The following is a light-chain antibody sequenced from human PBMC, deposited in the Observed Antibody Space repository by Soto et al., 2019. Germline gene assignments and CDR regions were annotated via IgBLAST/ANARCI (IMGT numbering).Light chain of an antibody. V-gene: IGLV2-14*01. Sequence: QSALTQPASVSGSPGQSITISCTGTSSDVGGYNYVSWYQQHPGKAPKLIIFEVAYRPSGVSNRFSGSKSGNTASLTISGLQAEDEANYYCSSYTTTTLGVFGTGTRSPS. J-gene: IGLJ1*01. CDR1: SSDVGGYNY. CDR2: EVA. CDR3: SSYTTTTLGV.